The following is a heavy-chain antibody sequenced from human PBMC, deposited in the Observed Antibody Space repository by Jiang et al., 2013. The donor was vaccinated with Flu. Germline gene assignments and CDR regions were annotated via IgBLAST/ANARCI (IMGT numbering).Heavy chain of an antibody. Sequence: QLLESGGGLVKPGGSLRLSCAASGFTFSNAWMSWVRQAPGKGLEWVGRIKSKTDGGTTDYAAPVKGRFTISRDDSKNTLYLQMNSLKTEDTAVYYCTGEPGYQPTSYFDYWGQGTLVTVSS. CDR2: IKSKTDGGTT. CDR1: GFTFSNAW. D-gene: IGHD2-2*01. V-gene: IGHV3-15*01. CDR3: TGEPGYQPTSYFDY. J-gene: IGHJ4*02.